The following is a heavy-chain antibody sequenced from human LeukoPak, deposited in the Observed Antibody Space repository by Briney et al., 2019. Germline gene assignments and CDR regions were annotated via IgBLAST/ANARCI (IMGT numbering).Heavy chain of an antibody. V-gene: IGHV5-51*01. D-gene: IGHD3-10*01. CDR3: ARLRWPRGGRSSFDY. J-gene: IGHJ4*02. Sequence: GEYLKISCKGSGYSFTSHWIGWVRQMPGKGLEWRGIVNPDDSDTIYSPSFRGQVTISADESITTAYLQWSSLKASDTAMYYCARLRWPRGGRSSFDYWGQGALVTVSS. CDR2: VNPDDSDT. CDR1: GYSFTSHW.